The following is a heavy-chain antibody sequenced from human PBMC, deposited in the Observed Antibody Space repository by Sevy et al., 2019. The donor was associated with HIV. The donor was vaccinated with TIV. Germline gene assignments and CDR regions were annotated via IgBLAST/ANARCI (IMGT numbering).Heavy chain of an antibody. Sequence: ASVKVSCKASGDTFSTYGLSWVRQAPGQGLEWMGGIIPIFGTQNYAQMFHGRVTITADESASTAYMELSSLRSEDTALYYCAREGGVATTGDHDAFDIWGHGTLVTVSS. CDR3: AREGGVATTGDHDAFDI. CDR1: GDTFSTYG. D-gene: IGHD7-27*01. CDR2: IIPIFGTQ. J-gene: IGHJ3*02. V-gene: IGHV1-69*13.